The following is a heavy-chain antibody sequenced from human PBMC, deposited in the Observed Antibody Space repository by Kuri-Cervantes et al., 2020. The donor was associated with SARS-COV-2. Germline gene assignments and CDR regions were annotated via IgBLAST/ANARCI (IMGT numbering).Heavy chain of an antibody. D-gene: IGHD1-26*01. J-gene: IGHJ3*02. V-gene: IGHV3-7*01. CDR2: IKQDGSEK. CDR1: GFTFSSYW. Sequence: SCAASGFTFSSYWMSWVRQAPGKGLEWVANIKQDGSEKYYVDSVKGRFTISRDNAKNSLYLQMNSLRAEDTAVYYCAREGVDIVGAPHDAFDIWGQGTMVTVS. CDR3: AREGVDIVGAPHDAFDI.